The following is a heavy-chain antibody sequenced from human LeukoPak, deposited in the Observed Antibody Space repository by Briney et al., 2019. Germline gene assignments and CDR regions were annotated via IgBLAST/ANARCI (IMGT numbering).Heavy chain of an antibody. J-gene: IGHJ4*02. CDR2: ISYDGSNK. D-gene: IGHD1-26*01. Sequence: GGSLRLSCAASGFTFSSYGMHWVRQAPGKGLEWVAVISYDGSNKYYADSVKGRFTISRDNSKNTLYLQMNSLRAEDTAVYYCAKESSGLVGTDYWGQGTLVTVSS. CDR3: AKESSGLVGTDY. V-gene: IGHV3-30*18. CDR1: GFTFSSYG.